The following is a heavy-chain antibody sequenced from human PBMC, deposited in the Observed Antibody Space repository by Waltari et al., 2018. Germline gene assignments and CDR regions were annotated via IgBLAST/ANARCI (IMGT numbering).Heavy chain of an antibody. D-gene: IGHD1-1*01. CDR3: ATQRRNDGQNYYYYMDV. CDR2: IYYSGST. CDR1: GGSISSSSYY. V-gene: IGHV4-39*07. Sequence: QLQLQESGPGLVKPSETLSLTCTVSGGSISSSSYYWGWIRQPPGKGLEWIGSIYYSGSTHYNPSLKSRVTISVDTSKNQFSLKLSSLRSEDTAVYYCATQRRNDGQNYYYYMDVWGKGTTVTVSS. J-gene: IGHJ6*03.